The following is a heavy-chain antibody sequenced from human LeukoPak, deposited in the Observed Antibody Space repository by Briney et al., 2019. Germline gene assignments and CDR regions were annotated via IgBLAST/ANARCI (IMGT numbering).Heavy chain of an antibody. CDR2: IYTSGST. V-gene: IGHV4-4*08. CDR3: ARGACSGGSCYPRTFDY. D-gene: IGHD2-15*01. J-gene: IGHJ4*02. CDR1: GGSISSYY. Sequence: SETLSLTCTVSGGSISSYYWSWIRQPPGKGLEWIGYIYTSGSTNYNPSLKSRVTMSVDTSKNQFSLKLSSVTAADTAVYYCARGACSGGSCYPRTFDYWGQGTLVTVSS.